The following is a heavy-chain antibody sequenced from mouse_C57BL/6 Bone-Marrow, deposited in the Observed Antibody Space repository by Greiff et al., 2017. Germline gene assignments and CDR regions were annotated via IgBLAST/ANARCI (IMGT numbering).Heavy chain of an antibody. CDR3: ARSAYYSNYWYFDV. CDR2: IYPGSGST. V-gene: IGHV1-55*01. D-gene: IGHD2-5*01. Sequence: VQLQQPGAELVKPGASVKMSCKASGYTFTSYWITWVKQRPGQGLEWIGDIYPGSGSTNYNEKFKSKATLTVDTSSSTAYMQLSSLTSEDSAVYSGARSAYYSNYWYFDVWGRGTAVTVTS. J-gene: IGHJ1*03. CDR1: GYTFTSYW.